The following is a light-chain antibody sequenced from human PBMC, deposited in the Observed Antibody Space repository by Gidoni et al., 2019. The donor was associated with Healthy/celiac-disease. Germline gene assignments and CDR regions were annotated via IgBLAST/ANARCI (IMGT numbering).Light chain of an antibody. CDR1: QSISSY. CDR2: AAS. J-gene: IGKJ1*01. Sequence: DLQMTQSPSSLSASVGDRVTITCRASQSISSYLTWYQQKPGKAPKLLIYAASSLQSGVPSRFSGSGSGTDFTLTSSSLQPEDFATYYCQQSYSTPRTFGQGTRVEIK. CDR3: QQSYSTPRT. V-gene: IGKV1-39*01.